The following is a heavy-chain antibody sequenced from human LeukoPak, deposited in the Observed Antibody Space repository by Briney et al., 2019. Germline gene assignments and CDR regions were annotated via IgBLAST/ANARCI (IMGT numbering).Heavy chain of an antibody. D-gene: IGHD3-22*01. CDR2: IIPIFGTA. CDR3: ASKYYYDSSGSFDY. CDR1: GGTFSSYA. Sequence: GASVKVSCKASGGTFSSYAISWVRQAPGQGLEWMGRIIPIFGTANCAQKFQGRVTITTDESTSTAYMELSSLRSEDTAVYYCASKYYYDSSGSFDYWGQGTLVTVSS. V-gene: IGHV1-69*05. J-gene: IGHJ4*02.